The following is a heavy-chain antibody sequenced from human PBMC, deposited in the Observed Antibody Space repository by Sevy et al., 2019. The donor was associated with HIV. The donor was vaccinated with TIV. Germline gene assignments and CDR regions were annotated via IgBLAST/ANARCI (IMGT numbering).Heavy chain of an antibody. D-gene: IGHD2-15*01. CDR3: ARDQSGYCSGGSCYYLPGDYYSGMDV. Sequence: ASVNVSCKASGYTFTSYGISWVRQAPGQGLEWMGWISAYNGNTNYAQKLQGRVTMTTDTSTSTAYMELRSLRSDDTAVYYCARDQSGYCSGGSCYYLPGDYYSGMDVWGQGTTVTVSS. V-gene: IGHV1-18*01. CDR2: ISAYNGNT. J-gene: IGHJ6*02. CDR1: GYTFTSYG.